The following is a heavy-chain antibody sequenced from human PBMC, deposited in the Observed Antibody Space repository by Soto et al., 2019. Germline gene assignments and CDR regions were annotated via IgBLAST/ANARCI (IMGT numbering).Heavy chain of an antibody. V-gene: IGHV1-69*13. CDR3: ARNYGDSKNGVDV. CDR1: GCTFSSYA. D-gene: IGHD4-17*01. Sequence: GASVKVSCKSSGCTFSSYAISCVRQAPGQGLEWMGGIIPIFGTANYAQKFQGRVTITADESTSTAYMELSSLRSEDTAVYYCARNYGDSKNGVDVWGKGTTVTVSS. J-gene: IGHJ6*04. CDR2: IIPIFGTA.